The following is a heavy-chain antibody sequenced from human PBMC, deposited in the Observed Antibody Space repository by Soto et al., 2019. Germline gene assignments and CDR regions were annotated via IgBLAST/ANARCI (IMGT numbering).Heavy chain of an antibody. Sequence: QVQLQESGPGLVKPSGTLSLTCAVSGGSISSSNWWSWVRQPPGQGLERLGEIYHSGSTNYNPSVQSRLSLSVDQSKNPFYLKRRSVTAPDTAVYYCARDGLRFLEWFLPRRGDWYFYLWGRGTLVTVCS. V-gene: IGHV4-4*02. D-gene: IGHD3-3*01. CDR2: IYHSGST. CDR3: ARDGLRFLEWFLPRRGDWYFYL. J-gene: IGHJ2*01. CDR1: GGSISSSNW.